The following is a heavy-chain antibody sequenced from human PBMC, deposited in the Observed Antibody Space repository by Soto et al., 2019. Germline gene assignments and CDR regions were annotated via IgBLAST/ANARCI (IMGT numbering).Heavy chain of an antibody. CDR3: ARGLAFNYYDILTGYYGY. CDR2: INHSGST. Sequence: TLSLTCAVYGGSFSGYYWSWIRQPPGKGLEWIGEINHSGSTNYNPSLKSRVTISVDTSKNQFSLKLSSVTTADTAVYYCARGLAFNYYDILTGYYGYWGQGTLVTVSS. J-gene: IGHJ4*02. CDR1: GGSFSGYY. D-gene: IGHD3-9*01. V-gene: IGHV4-34*01.